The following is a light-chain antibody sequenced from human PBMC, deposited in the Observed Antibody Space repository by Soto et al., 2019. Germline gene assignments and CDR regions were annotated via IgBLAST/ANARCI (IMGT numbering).Light chain of an antibody. V-gene: IGKV1-39*01. Sequence: EIQMTQSPSSLSASVGDSVTITCRASQNVNRFLHWYQQRPGKAPKLLIYATSTLQTGVPSRFTGSGFGTEFTLTISSLQPEDFGTYFCQQSYFSQFTFGPGTKVAIK. CDR3: QQSYFSQFT. J-gene: IGKJ3*01. CDR2: ATS. CDR1: QNVNRF.